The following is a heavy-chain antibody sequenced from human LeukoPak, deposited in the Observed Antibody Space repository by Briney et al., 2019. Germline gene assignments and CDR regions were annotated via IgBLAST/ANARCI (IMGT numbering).Heavy chain of an antibody. CDR1: GGSISSYY. D-gene: IGHD2-21*02. Sequence: PSETLSLTCTVSGGSISSYYWSWIRQPPGKGLEWIGYIYYSGSTNYNPSLKSRVTISVDTSKNQFSLKLSSVTAADTAVYYCARRLAYCGGDCYVDAFDIWGQGTMVTVSS. V-gene: IGHV4-59*01. J-gene: IGHJ3*02. CDR3: ARRLAYCGGDCYVDAFDI. CDR2: IYYSGST.